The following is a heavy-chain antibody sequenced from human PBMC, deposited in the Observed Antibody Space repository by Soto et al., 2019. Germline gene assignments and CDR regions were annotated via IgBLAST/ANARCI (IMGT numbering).Heavy chain of an antibody. CDR1: GFTFSRLW. D-gene: IGHD3-10*01. Sequence: GESLRLSSTASGFTFSRLWMSWVRQAPGQGLEWVASKKQEGREKWYGDNEKGRLTISRDNAKNSLYLQMNSLRAEDTAVYYCAFGEESRYYYYGMDVWGQGT. J-gene: IGHJ6*02. CDR3: AFGEESRYYYYGMDV. V-gene: IGHV3-7*01. CDR2: KKQEGREK.